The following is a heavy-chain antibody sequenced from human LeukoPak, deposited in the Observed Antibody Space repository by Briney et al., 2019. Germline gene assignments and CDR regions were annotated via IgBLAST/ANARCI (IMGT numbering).Heavy chain of an antibody. CDR3: ARNKQQLVFLSWFDP. Sequence: GGSLRLSCAASGFTFSSYAMHWVRQAPGKGLEWVGVISYDGSNKYYADSVKGRFTISRDNSKNTLYLQMNSLRAEDTAVYYCARNKQQLVFLSWFDPWGQGTLVTVSS. D-gene: IGHD6-13*01. CDR2: ISYDGSNK. J-gene: IGHJ5*02. V-gene: IGHV3-30-3*01. CDR1: GFTFSSYA.